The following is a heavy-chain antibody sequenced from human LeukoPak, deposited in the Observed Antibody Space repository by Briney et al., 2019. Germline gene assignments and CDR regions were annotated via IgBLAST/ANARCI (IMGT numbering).Heavy chain of an antibody. CDR3: ARTYYDILTGYNPYFDY. V-gene: IGHV3-7*01. J-gene: IGHJ4*02. CDR2: IKQDGSEI. D-gene: IGHD3-9*01. CDR1: GFTFSSYW. Sequence: GGSLRLSCVASGFTFSSYWMGWVRQAPGKGLEWVANIKQDGSEIHHVDSVEGRFTISRENAKNSLYLQMNSLRVEDTAVYYCARTYYDILTGYNPYFDYWGQGILVTVSS.